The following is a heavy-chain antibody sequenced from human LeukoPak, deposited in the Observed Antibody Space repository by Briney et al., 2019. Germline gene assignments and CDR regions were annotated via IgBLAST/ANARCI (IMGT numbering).Heavy chain of an antibody. D-gene: IGHD2-2*01. CDR3: ARQSKTRCLDY. J-gene: IGHJ4*02. CDR2: IYYSGST. Sequence: PSETLSLTCTVSGGSISSYYWSWIRQPPGKGLEWIGYIYYSGSTNYNPSLKSRVTISVDTSKNQFSLKLSSVTAADTAVYYCARQSKTRCLDYWGQGTLVTVSS. CDR1: GGSISSYY. V-gene: IGHV4-59*08.